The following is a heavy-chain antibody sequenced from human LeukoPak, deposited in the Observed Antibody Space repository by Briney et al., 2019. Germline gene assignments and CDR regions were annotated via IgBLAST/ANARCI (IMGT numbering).Heavy chain of an antibody. CDR3: ARAISGYSYGYPISGYFDY. CDR1: GGSFSGYY. Sequence: SETLSLTCAVSGGSFSGYYWSWVRQPPGKGLEWVGDINHGGSTNYNPSLTSRVTISVDTSKNQFSLKLSSVTAADTAVYYCARAISGYSYGYPISGYFDYWGQGTLVTVSS. CDR2: INHGGST. J-gene: IGHJ4*02. D-gene: IGHD5-18*01. V-gene: IGHV4-34*01.